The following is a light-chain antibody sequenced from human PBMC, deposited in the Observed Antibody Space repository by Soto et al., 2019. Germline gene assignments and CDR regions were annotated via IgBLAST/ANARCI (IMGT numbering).Light chain of an antibody. CDR2: GAS. CDR3: QQSESWLWT. CDR1: QSVSSK. J-gene: IGKJ1*01. V-gene: IGKV3-15*01. Sequence: EIVMTQSPATLSVSPGEGATLSCRASQSVSSKLAWYQQKPGQAPRLLIYGASTRATGIPARFSGSGSGTEFTLIISSLHSEDSAVYDCQQSESWLWTFGQGTKVEI.